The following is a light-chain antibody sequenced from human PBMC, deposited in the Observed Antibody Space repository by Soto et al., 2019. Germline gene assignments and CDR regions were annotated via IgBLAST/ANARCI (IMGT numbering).Light chain of an antibody. CDR2: GAS. V-gene: IGKV3-20*01. CDR1: QSVSRGN. Sequence: EIVWTQAPGTLSLXPXXXXTXXXRASQSVSRGNLAWYQQKPGQAPRLLIYGASSGATGIPDRFSGSGSGTDFTLTISRLEPEDFAVYYCQQYASSPTFGQGTRLEIK. J-gene: IGKJ5*01. CDR3: QQYASSPT.